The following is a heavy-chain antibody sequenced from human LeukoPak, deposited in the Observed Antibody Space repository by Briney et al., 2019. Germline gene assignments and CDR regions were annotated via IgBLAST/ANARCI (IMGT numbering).Heavy chain of an antibody. J-gene: IGHJ4*02. CDR3: ARRYYYDSSGHPFDY. D-gene: IGHD3-22*01. CDR1: GFTFSSYW. CDR2: IKQDGSEK. Sequence: GGSLRLSCAASGFTFSSYWISWVRQAPGKGLEWVANIKQDGSEKYYVDSVKGRFTISRDNAKNSLYLQMNSLRAEDTAVYYCARRYYYDSSGHPFDYWGQGTLVTVSS. V-gene: IGHV3-7*01.